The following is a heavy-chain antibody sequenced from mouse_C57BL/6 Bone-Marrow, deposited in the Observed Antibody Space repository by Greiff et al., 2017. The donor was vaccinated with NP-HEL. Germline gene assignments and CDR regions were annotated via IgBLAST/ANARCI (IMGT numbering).Heavy chain of an antibody. CDR3: ARDEEGGYYAMDY. D-gene: IGHD1-1*02. V-gene: IGHV5-4*01. CDR1: GFTFSSYA. CDR2: ISDGGSYT. Sequence: EVQVVESGGGLVKPGGSLKLSCAASGFTFSSYAMSWVRQTPEKRLEWVATISDGGSYTYYPDNVKGRFTISRDNAKNNLYLQMSHLKSEDTAMYYCARDEEGGYYAMDYWGQGTSVTVSS. J-gene: IGHJ4*01.